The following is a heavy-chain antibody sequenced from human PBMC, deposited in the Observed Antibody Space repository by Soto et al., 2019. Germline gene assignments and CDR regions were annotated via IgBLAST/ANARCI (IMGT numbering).Heavy chain of an antibody. J-gene: IGHJ6*02. CDR2: ISGSGGST. Sequence: SLRLSCAASGFTFSSYAMSWVRQAPGKGLEWVSAISGSGGSTYYADSVKGRFTISRDNSKNTLYLQMNSLRAEDTAVYYCAKDRPYHYDILTGYHSYYYYGMDVWGQGTTVTVSS. V-gene: IGHV3-23*01. CDR3: AKDRPYHYDILTGYHSYYYYGMDV. CDR1: GFTFSSYA. D-gene: IGHD3-9*01.